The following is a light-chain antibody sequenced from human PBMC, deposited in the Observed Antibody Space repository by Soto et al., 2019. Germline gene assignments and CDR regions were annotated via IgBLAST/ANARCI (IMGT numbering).Light chain of an antibody. Sequence: EIVMTQSPATLSVSPGERATLSCRASQSVNNNLAWYQQKPGQAPRLLIYGASTRATGIPARVSGSVSGTEFTPTISILNYEVAAVYYRQYYKNGRTFGQGTKLEIK. CDR1: QSVNNN. CDR3: QYYKNGRT. J-gene: IGKJ2*01. CDR2: GAS. V-gene: IGKV3-15*01.